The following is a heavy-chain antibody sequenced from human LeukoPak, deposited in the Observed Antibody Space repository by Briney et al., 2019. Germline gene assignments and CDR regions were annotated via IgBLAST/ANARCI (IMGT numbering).Heavy chain of an antibody. D-gene: IGHD6-13*01. J-gene: IGHJ4*02. V-gene: IGHV4-59*01. CDR2: ISHSGIT. CDR1: GGSISTYY. CDR3: ARVGSYSFDY. Sequence: SETLSLTCTVSGGSISTYYWSWIRQPPGKGLEWIGYISHSGITRYNPSLKSRLTMSVDTSKNQFSLKLSSVTAADTAVYHCARVGSYSFDYWGRGSLVTVSS.